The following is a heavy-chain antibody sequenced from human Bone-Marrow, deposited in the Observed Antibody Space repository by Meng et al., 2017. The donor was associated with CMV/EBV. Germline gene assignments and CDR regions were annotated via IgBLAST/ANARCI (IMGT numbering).Heavy chain of an antibody. D-gene: IGHD3-3*01. CDR1: GFTFSSYW. Sequence: LSLTCAASGFTFSSYWMSWVRQAPGKGLEWVANIKQDGSEKYYVDSVKGRFTISRDNAKNSLYLQMNSLRAEDTAVYYCATLEWLLHYFDYWGQGSLVTVSS. V-gene: IGHV3-7*01. J-gene: IGHJ4*02. CDR3: ATLEWLLHYFDY. CDR2: IKQDGSEK.